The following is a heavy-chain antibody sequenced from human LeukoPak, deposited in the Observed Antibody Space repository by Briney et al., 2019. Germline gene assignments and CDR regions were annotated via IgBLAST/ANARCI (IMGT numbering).Heavy chain of an antibody. J-gene: IGHJ5*02. D-gene: IGHD2-15*01. V-gene: IGHV4-34*01. CDR3: ARGFVVVVAARTLNWFDP. Sequence: SETLSLTCAVSGGSISSYYWSWIRQPAGKGLEWIGVINHSGSTNYNPSLKSRVTISVDTSKNQFSLKLSSVTAADTAVYYCARGFVVVVAARTLNWFDPWGQETLVTVSS. CDR1: GGSISSYY. CDR2: INHSGST.